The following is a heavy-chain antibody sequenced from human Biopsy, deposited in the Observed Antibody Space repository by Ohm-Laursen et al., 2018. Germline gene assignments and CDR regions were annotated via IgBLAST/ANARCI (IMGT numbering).Heavy chain of an antibody. CDR1: NASFSSFY. CDR3: ARLGSGDYFPTFFDF. V-gene: IGHV4-34*09. Sequence: TLSLTCAVYNASFSSFYWSWIRQPPGKGLEWIGEISHTGSTNYNPPLKSRVTISVDTSKNQFSLKLSSVTAADTAVYYCARLGSGDYFPTFFDFWGQGALVTVSS. D-gene: IGHD5-12*01. J-gene: IGHJ4*02. CDR2: ISHTGST.